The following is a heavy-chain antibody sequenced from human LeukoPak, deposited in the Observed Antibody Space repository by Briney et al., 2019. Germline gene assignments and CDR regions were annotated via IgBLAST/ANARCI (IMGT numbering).Heavy chain of an antibody. CDR2: ISGSGGST. CDR3: TNFWSGYSNTRYFDY. Sequence: PGGSLRLSCAASGFTFSSYAMSWVRQAPGKGLEWVSAISGSGGSTYYADSVKGRFTISRDNSKNTLYLQMNSLRAEDTAVYYCTNFWSGYSNTRYFDYWGQGTLVTVSS. D-gene: IGHD3-3*01. CDR1: GFTFSSYA. J-gene: IGHJ4*02. V-gene: IGHV3-23*01.